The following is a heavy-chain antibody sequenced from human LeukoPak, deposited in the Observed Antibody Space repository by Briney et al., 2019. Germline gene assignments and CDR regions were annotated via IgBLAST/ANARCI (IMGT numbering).Heavy chain of an antibody. Sequence: GGSLRLSCAASGFTVSSNYMSWVRQAPGKGPECVANIKPDGSDKYYVDSMKGRFTISRDNAKNSLYLQMNNLRAEDTAVYYCARRYSTNWANDYWGQGTLVTVSS. V-gene: IGHV3-7*01. CDR3: ARRYSTNWANDY. CDR1: GFTVSSNY. D-gene: IGHD6-13*01. CDR2: IKPDGSDK. J-gene: IGHJ4*02.